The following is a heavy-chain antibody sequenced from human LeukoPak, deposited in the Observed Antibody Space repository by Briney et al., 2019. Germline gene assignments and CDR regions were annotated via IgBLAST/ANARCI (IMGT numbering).Heavy chain of an antibody. D-gene: IGHD3-10*01. CDR1: GGSISSSSYY. Sequence: SETLSLTCTVSGGSISSSSYYWGWIRQPPGKGLEWIGSIYYSGSTYYNPSLKSRVTISVDTSKNQFSLKLDSVTAADTAVYYCARHLGGNFGSGTHFWGQGTLVTVSS. CDR3: ARHLGGNFGSGTHF. V-gene: IGHV4-39*07. J-gene: IGHJ4*02. CDR2: IYYSGST.